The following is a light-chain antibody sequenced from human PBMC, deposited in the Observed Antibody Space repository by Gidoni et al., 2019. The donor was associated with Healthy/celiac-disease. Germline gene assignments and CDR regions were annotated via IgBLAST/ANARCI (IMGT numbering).Light chain of an antibody. Sequence: IQMTNSPSSLSASVGDRVTITCRASQSIRSYLNWYQQKPGQAPKLRIYAASSLQSGVPSRFSGSGSGTDFTLTISSLQPEDVAIYYCQQSYRTPPTFGQGTKLEIK. CDR1: QSIRSY. J-gene: IGKJ2*01. CDR3: QQSYRTPPT. V-gene: IGKV1-39*01. CDR2: AAS.